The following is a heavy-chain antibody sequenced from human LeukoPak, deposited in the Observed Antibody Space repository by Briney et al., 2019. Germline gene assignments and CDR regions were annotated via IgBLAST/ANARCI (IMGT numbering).Heavy chain of an antibody. D-gene: IGHD3-3*01. CDR3: AITRDFWSGFSDY. CDR1: GGSITSDTYC. V-gene: IGHV4-30-2*01. J-gene: IGHJ4*02. CDR2: ILHSGST. Sequence: SETLSLTSGVSGGSITSDTYCWSWIRQPPGKGLACIGYILHSGSTYNNPSLKSRVTISADTSNSQFSLKLSSVTTAAAAVYYCAITRDFWSGFSDYWGQGTLLTAPS.